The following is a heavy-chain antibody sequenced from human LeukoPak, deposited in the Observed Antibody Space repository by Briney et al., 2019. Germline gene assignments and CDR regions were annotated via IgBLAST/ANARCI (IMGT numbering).Heavy chain of an antibody. V-gene: IGHV5-51*01. D-gene: IGHD4-23*01. Sequence: GESLKISCKGSGYSFTSYWIGWVRQMPGKGLEWMGIIYPGDSDTRYSPSFQGQVTISADKSISTAYLQWSSLKASGTAMYYCARVMTTVVTPFDYWGQGTLVTVSS. CDR3: ARVMTTVVTPFDY. CDR2: IYPGDSDT. J-gene: IGHJ4*02. CDR1: GYSFTSYW.